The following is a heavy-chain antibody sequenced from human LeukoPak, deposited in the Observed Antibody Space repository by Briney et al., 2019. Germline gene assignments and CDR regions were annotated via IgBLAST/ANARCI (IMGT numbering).Heavy chain of an antibody. Sequence: GGSLRLSCAASGFTFSSYSMNWVRQAPGKGLEWVSVITGSGGNTYYADSVKGRFTISKDNSKNTVYLQMSSLRVDDTAVYYCAKAASSSWPSYYYGMDVWGQGTTVAVSS. V-gene: IGHV3-23*01. J-gene: IGHJ6*02. CDR1: GFTFSSYS. D-gene: IGHD6-13*01. CDR2: ITGSGGNT. CDR3: AKAASSSWPSYYYGMDV.